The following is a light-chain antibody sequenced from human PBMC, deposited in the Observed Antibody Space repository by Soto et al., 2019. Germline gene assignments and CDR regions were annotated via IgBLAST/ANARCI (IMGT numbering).Light chain of an antibody. V-gene: IGKV3-20*01. J-gene: IGKJ4*01. CDR2: GAS. Sequence: EIVLTQSPGTLSLSPGERATLSCRASQSISSNYLAWYHQKPGQAPRLLIHGASRRAYGIPDRFSGSGSGTDFTLTISRLESQDFAVYYCQQYGSSPLTFGGGTKVEIK. CDR1: QSISSNY. CDR3: QQYGSSPLT.